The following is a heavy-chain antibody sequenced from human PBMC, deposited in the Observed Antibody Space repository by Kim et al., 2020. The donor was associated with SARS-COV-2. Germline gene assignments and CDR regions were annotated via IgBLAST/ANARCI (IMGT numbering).Heavy chain of an antibody. CDR2: A. V-gene: IGHV1-69*01. Sequence: ANYAQKFQGRVTITADESTSTAYMELSSLRSEDTAVYYCAREYYYDSSGYWGQGTLVTVSS. CDR3: AREYYYDSSGY. J-gene: IGHJ4*02. D-gene: IGHD3-22*01.